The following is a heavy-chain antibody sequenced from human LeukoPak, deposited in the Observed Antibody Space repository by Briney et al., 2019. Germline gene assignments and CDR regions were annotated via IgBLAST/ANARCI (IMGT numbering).Heavy chain of an antibody. J-gene: IGHJ4*02. CDR2: IKQDGSEK. V-gene: IGHV3-7*01. CDR1: GFTFSSYW. D-gene: IGHD3-3*01. Sequence: GGSLRLSCAASGFTFSSYWMSWVRQAPGKGLEWVANIKQDGSEKYYVDSVKGRFTISRDNAKNSLYLQMNSLRAEDTAVYYCARETTNYDFWSGHDYWGQGTLATVSS. CDR3: ARETTNYDFWSGHDY.